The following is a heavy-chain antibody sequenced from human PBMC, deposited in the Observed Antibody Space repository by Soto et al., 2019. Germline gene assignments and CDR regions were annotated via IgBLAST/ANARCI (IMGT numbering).Heavy chain of an antibody. J-gene: IGHJ4*02. CDR1: VYTFTSYE. Sequence: GASVKVSCKASVYTFTSYEIKWVRQATGQELEWMGWMNPNSGNTGYAQKFQGRVTMTTDTSTSTAYMELRSLRSDDTAVYYCARDRLAIFGVVNYYFYYWGQGTLVTVSS. V-gene: IGHV1-8*01. CDR2: MNPNSGNT. CDR3: ARDRLAIFGVVNYYFYY. D-gene: IGHD3-3*01.